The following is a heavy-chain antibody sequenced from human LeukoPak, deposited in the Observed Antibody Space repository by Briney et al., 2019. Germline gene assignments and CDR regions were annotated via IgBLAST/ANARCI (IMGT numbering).Heavy chain of an antibody. Sequence: AASVKVSCKASGGTFSSYAISWVRQAPGQGLEWMGWISAYNGNTNYAQKLQGRVTMTTDTSTSTAYMELRSLRSDDTAVYYCARQPDPVWITVTTPKNYYYGMDVWGQGTTVTVSS. J-gene: IGHJ6*02. V-gene: IGHV1-18*01. CDR2: ISAYNGNT. CDR3: ARQPDPVWITVTTPKNYYYGMDV. CDR1: GGTFSSYA. D-gene: IGHD4-17*01.